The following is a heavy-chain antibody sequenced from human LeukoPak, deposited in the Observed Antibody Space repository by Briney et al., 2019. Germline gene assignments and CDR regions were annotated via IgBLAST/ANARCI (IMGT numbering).Heavy chain of an antibody. V-gene: IGHV3-21*01. D-gene: IGHD3-10*01. CDR2: ISGSDSNT. CDR3: ARPLMYYFGSETYYWFDP. J-gene: IGHJ5*02. Sequence: GGTLRLSCAASGYTLSSYGMSWVRQDPGKGLDGVSAISGSDSNTYYADSVKGRFTISRDNAKNSLYLQMNSLRAEDTAMYYCARPLMYYFGSETYYWFDPWGQGTLVTVSS. CDR1: GYTLSSYG.